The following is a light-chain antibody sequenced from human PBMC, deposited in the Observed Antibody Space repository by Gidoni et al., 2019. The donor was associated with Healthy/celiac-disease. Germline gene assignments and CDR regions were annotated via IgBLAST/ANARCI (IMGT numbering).Light chain of an antibody. CDR3: QSYDSSLSGWV. V-gene: IGLV1-40*01. CDR1: SSNIGAGYD. J-gene: IGLJ3*02. Sequence: VLPQPPSVSGAPGQRVTLSCTGSSSNIGAGYDVHWYQQLPGTAHKLLIYGNSNRPSGVPDRFSGSKSGTSAALSITGLQAEDEADYYCQSYDSSLSGWVFGGGTKLTVL. CDR2: GNS.